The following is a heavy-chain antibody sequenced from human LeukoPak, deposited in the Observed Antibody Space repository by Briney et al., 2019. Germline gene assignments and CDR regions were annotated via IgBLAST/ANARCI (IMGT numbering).Heavy chain of an antibody. CDR3: ARSYPITIFGVVMNNAFDI. CDR1: GGSFSGYY. Sequence: SETLSLTCAVYGGSFSGYYWSWLRQPPGKGLEWMGEINHSGSTNYNPSLKRRVTISADTAKNQFSLKLSSVPAADTAVYYCARSYPITIFGVVMNNAFDIWGQGTMLTVSS. V-gene: IGHV4-34*01. CDR2: INHSGST. D-gene: IGHD3-3*01. J-gene: IGHJ3*02.